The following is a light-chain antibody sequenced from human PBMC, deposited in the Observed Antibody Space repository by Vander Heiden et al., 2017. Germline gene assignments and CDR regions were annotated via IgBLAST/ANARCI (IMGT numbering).Light chain of an antibody. CDR3: QQYDNLPSIT. CDR1: QDISNY. J-gene: IGKJ5*01. Sequence: DIQMTQSPSSLSASVADRVTITCQASQDISNYLNGYQQKPGKAPKLLIYDASNLETGVPSRFSGSGSGTDFTFTISSLQPEDIATYYCQQYDNLPSITFGQGTRLEIK. V-gene: IGKV1-33*01. CDR2: DAS.